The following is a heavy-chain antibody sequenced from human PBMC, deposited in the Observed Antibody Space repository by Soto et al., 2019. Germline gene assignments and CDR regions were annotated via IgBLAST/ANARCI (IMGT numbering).Heavy chain of an antibody. CDR3: AKDGIAAPGAPLAY. V-gene: IGHV3-23*01. CDR2: ISGSGGST. CDR1: GFTFSSYA. Sequence: PGGSLRLSCAASGFTFSSYAMSWVRQAPGKGLEWVSAISGSGGSTYYADSVKGRFTISRDNSKNTLYLQMNSLRAEDTAVYYCAKDGIAAPGAPLAYWGQGTLVTVPQ. D-gene: IGHD6-13*01. J-gene: IGHJ4*02.